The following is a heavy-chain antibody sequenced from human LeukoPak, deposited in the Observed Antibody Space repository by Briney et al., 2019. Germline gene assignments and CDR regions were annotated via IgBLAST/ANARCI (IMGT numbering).Heavy chain of an antibody. Sequence: GGSLRLSCAASGITFSSHGMHWVRQAPDKGLEWVAFIRHEGNDKYYADSVKGRFTISRDNAKNSLYLQMNSLRAEDTAVYYCTGNYYGSGSYADFDYWGQGTLVTVSS. D-gene: IGHD3-10*01. CDR3: TGNYYGSGSYADFDY. V-gene: IGHV3-30*02. CDR1: GITFSSHG. CDR2: IRHEGNDK. J-gene: IGHJ4*02.